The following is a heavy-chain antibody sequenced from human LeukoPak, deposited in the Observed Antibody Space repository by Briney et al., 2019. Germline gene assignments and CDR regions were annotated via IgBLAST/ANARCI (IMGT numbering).Heavy chain of an antibody. Sequence: GSLRLSCAASGFTFSSYAMSWVLQAPGKGLEWVSAISGSGGSTYYADSVKGRFTISRDNSKNTLYLQMDSLRADDTAVYYCAKVRFLEWLSSPGYFDYWGQGTLVTVSS. CDR3: AKVRFLEWLSSPGYFDY. J-gene: IGHJ4*02. D-gene: IGHD3-3*01. CDR1: GFTFSSYA. CDR2: ISGSGGST. V-gene: IGHV3-23*01.